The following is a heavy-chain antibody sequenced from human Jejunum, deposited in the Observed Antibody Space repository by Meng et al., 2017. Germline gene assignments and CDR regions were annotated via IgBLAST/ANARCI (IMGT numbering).Heavy chain of an antibody. V-gene: IGHV4-34*01. D-gene: IGHD4-17*01. Sequence: QVQLQQGGAGLLKPSETLFLTCAVSGGSLKDFYWNWIRQPPGKGLEWIGEISHSGSTNYNPSLKSRVTISVDRSQNQLSLKLTSVSGTDTAVYFCARALGAYGDSGFAYWGQGALVTVSS. CDR1: GGSLKDFY. J-gene: IGHJ4*02. CDR2: ISHSGST. CDR3: ARALGAYGDSGFAY.